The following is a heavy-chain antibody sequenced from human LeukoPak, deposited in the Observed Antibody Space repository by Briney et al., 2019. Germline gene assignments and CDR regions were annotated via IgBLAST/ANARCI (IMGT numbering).Heavy chain of an antibody. Sequence: GGSLRLSCAASGFTFSGYGMQWGRQAPGKGLEWVAFIRYDGSNKYYADSVKGRFTISRDNSKNTLYLQMNSLRAEDTAVYYCAKGRSNIVVVPAAMEVDYWGQGTLVTVSS. J-gene: IGHJ4*02. D-gene: IGHD2-2*01. CDR2: IRYDGSNK. CDR1: GFTFSGYG. CDR3: AKGRSNIVVVPAAMEVDY. V-gene: IGHV3-30*02.